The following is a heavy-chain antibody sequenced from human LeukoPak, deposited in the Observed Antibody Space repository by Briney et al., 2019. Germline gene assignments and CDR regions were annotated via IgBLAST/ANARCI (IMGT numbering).Heavy chain of an antibody. V-gene: IGHV3-21*01. D-gene: IGHD6-19*01. Sequence: GGSLRLSCAASGFTFSSYNMNWVRQAPGKGLEWVSSISSSGGTYIYYADSVKGRFTISRDNAKNSLYLQMNSLRAEDTAVYYCARASVAGVYWGQGTLVTVSS. J-gene: IGHJ4*02. CDR1: GFTFSSYN. CDR2: ISSSGGTYI. CDR3: ARASVAGVY.